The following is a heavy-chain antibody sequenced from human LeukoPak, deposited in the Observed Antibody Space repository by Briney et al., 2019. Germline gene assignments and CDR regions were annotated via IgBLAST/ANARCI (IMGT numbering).Heavy chain of an antibody. J-gene: IGHJ3*02. D-gene: IGHD5-12*01. V-gene: IGHV4-39*01. CDR3: ARHSRSGYSGYENAFDI. Sequence: SETLSLTCTVSGGSISSSSYYRGWIRQPPGKGLEWIGSIYYSGSTYYNPSLKSRVTISVDTSKNQFSLKLSSVTAADTAVYYCARHSRSGYSGYENAFDIWGQGTMVTVSS. CDR2: IYYSGST. CDR1: GGSISSSSYY.